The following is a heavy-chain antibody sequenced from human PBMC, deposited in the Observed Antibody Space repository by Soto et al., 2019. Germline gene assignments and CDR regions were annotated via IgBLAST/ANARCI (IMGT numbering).Heavy chain of an antibody. Sequence: GGSLRLSCAVSGFTLTTYSMNWVRQAPGKGLEWISFINKNGFIIYYADSVKGRFTISRDYAKNSLYLQMDSLRHEDTAVYYCARGAVTGTSLFDYWGLGTLVTVSS. CDR3: ARGAVTGTSLFDY. CDR1: GFTLTTYS. D-gene: IGHD6-19*01. V-gene: IGHV3-48*02. J-gene: IGHJ4*02. CDR2: INKNGFII.